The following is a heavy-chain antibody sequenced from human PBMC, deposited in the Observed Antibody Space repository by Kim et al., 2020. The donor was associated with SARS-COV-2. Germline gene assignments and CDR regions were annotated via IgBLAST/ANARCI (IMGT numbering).Heavy chain of an antibody. Sequence: GGSLRLSCAASGFTVSSNYMSWVRQAPGKGLEWVSVIYSGGSTYYADSVKGRFTISRDNSKNTLYLQMNSLRAEDTAVYYCARTYAVTTSLTQFDYWGQGTLVTVSS. CDR3: ARTYAVTTSLTQFDY. CDR1: GFTVSSNY. D-gene: IGHD4-17*01. CDR2: IYSGGST. J-gene: IGHJ4*02. V-gene: IGHV3-53*01.